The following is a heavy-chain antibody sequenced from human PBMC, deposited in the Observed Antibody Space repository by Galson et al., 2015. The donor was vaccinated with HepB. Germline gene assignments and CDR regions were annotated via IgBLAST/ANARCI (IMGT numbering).Heavy chain of an antibody. J-gene: IGHJ6*02. CDR3: ARDGNYHGMDA. D-gene: IGHD1-1*01. Sequence: SVKVSCKASGYTFTSDGISWVRQAPGHGLEWMGWISSYNGNSNSAQQLQGRFSITTDTSTNTTYMELRGLRSDDTAVYYCARDGNYHGMDAWGQGTTVTVSS. V-gene: IGHV1-18*01. CDR2: ISSYNGNS. CDR1: GYTFTSDG.